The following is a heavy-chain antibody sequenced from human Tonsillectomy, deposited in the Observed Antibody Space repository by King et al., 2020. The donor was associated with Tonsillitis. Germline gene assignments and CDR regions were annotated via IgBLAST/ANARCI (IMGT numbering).Heavy chain of an antibody. D-gene: IGHD3-9*01. V-gene: IGHV3-48*02. CDR2: IGSSSRTI. Sequence: VQLVESGGGLVQPGGSLRLSCAASGFTFDDYSMNWVRQAPGKGLEWVSYIGSSSRTIYYTDSVKGRFTISRDNAKNSLYLRMNNLRDEDTVVYYCAGDSGTYYDILTGYPYWYFDLWGRGTLVTVSS. J-gene: IGHJ2*01. CDR1: GFTFDDYS. CDR3: AGDSGTYYDILTGYPYWYFDL.